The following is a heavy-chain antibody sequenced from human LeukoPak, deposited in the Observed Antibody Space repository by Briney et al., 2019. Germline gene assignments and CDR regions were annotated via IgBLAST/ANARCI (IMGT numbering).Heavy chain of an antibody. Sequence: PGGSLRLSSAASGFTLSTYGMHWVRQAPGKWLEWVAVIWYDGSNKYHADSVKGRFTISRDNSKNTLYLQMNSLRAEDTALYYCARILVGATSFDYWGQGTLVTVSS. J-gene: IGHJ4*02. CDR3: ARILVGATSFDY. D-gene: IGHD1-26*01. V-gene: IGHV3-33*01. CDR1: GFTLSTYG. CDR2: IWYDGSNK.